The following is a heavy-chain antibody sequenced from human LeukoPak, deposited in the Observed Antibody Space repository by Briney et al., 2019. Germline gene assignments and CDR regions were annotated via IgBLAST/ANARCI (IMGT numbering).Heavy chain of an antibody. D-gene: IGHD1-26*01. Sequence: GGSLRLSCEASGFAFSSYAMHWVRQAPGKGLEWVAVISYDGTNKYYADSVKGRFTISRDNSKNTVFLQMSSLRAEDTAVYYCARDPLRERQTGYFDSWGQGTLDTVSS. V-gene: IGHV3-30*04. CDR1: GFAFSSYA. CDR3: ARDPLRERQTGYFDS. CDR2: ISYDGTNK. J-gene: IGHJ4*02.